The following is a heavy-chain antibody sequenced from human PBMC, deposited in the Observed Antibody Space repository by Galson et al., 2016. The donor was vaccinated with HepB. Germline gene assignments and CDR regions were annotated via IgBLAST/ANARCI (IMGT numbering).Heavy chain of an antibody. V-gene: IGHV1-46*01. CDR1: GYTFTSYY. Sequence: SVKVSCKASGYTFTSYYVNWVRQAPGQGLEWMGAINPRGGGTTYAQKFQGRVTLIRDTSTSTTYMELSSLRSEDTAVYLCARDRDAFMASYYYYGMDVWGQGTLVTVSS. J-gene: IGHJ6*02. CDR3: ARDRDAFMASYYYYGMDV. D-gene: IGHD3-3*02. CDR2: INPRGGGT.